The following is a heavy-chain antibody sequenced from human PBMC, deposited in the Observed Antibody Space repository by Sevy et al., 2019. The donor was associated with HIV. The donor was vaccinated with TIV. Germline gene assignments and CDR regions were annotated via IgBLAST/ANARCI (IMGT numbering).Heavy chain of an antibody. CDR2: TYWNHDK. Sequence: SGPTLVNPTQTLTLTCTFSGFSLSTDLMGVGWVRQPPGKALEWLAVTYWNHDKRYKPSLSNRLTITKDTPKNQVVLTMTHMDPVDTATYYCVRRNPYDFGSPHYIGYFDSWGQGILVTVSS. D-gene: IGHD3-3*01. CDR1: GFSLSTDLMG. V-gene: IGHV2-5*01. CDR3: VRRNPYDFGSPHYIGYFDS. J-gene: IGHJ4*02.